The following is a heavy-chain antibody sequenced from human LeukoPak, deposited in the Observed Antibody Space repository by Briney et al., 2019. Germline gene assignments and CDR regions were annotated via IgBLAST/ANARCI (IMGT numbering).Heavy chain of an antibody. V-gene: IGHV1-18*01. J-gene: IGHJ4*02. CDR2: ISAYNGNT. CDR3: ARESPYSGSYYGDY. Sequence: ASVKVSCKASGYTFTSCGISWVRQAPGQGLEWMGWISAYNGNTNYAQKLQGRVTMTTDTSTSTAYMELRSLRSDDTAVYYCARESPYSGSYYGDYWGQGTLVTVSS. D-gene: IGHD1-26*01. CDR1: GYTFTSCG.